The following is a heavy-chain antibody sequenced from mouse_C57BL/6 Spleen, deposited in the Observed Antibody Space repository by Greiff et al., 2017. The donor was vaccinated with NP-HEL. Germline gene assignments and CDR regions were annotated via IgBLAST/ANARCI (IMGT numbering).Heavy chain of an antibody. D-gene: IGHD3-2*02. J-gene: IGHJ3*01. CDR3: ARKEIQLRLPWFAY. CDR1: GYTFTSYW. CDR2: IDPSDSYT. Sequence: VQLQQPGAELVKPGASVKLSCKASGYTFTSYWMQWVKQRPGQVLEWIGEIDPSDSYTNYNQKFKGKATLTVDTSSSTAYMQLSSLTSEDSAVYYCARKEIQLRLPWFAYWGQGTLVTVSA. V-gene: IGHV1-50*01.